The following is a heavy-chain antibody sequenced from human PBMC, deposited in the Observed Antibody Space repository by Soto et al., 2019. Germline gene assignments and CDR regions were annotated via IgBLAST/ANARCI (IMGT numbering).Heavy chain of an antibody. CDR3: ARGRYSSGWYVSY. V-gene: IGHV4-34*01. J-gene: IGHJ4*02. CDR2: INHSGST. Sequence: QVQLQQWGAGLLKPSETLSLTCAVYGGSFSGYYWSWIRQPPGKGLEWIGEINHSGSTNYNPSLKSRVTISVDTSKNQFSLKLSSVTAADTAVYYCARGRYSSGWYVSYWGQGTLVTVSS. D-gene: IGHD6-19*01. CDR1: GGSFSGYY.